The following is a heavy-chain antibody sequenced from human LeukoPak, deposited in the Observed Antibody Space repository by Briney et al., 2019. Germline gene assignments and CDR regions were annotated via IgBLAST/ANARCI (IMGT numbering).Heavy chain of an antibody. V-gene: IGHV3-21*01. Sequence: GGSLRLSCAASGFTFSSYSMNWVRQAPGKGLEWVSSISSSSSYIYYADSEKGRFTIYRDNDKNSLYLQMTSLRAEDTAVYYCARDPPSRYYYDSSGLPVVYWGQGTLVTVSS. J-gene: IGHJ4*02. CDR1: GFTFSSYS. D-gene: IGHD3-22*01. CDR3: ARDPPSRYYYDSSGLPVVY. CDR2: ISSSSSYI.